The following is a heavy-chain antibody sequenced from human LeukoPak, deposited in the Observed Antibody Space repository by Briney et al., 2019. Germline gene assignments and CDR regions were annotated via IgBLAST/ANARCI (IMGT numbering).Heavy chain of an antibody. CDR3: ARDHGYYDSSGYIN. D-gene: IGHD3-22*01. CDR1: GYTFTSYG. J-gene: IGHJ4*02. V-gene: IGHV1-18*01. CDR2: ISAYNGNT. Sequence: ASGKFSCKASGYTFTSYGISWVRQAPGQGLEWMGWISAYNGNTNYAQKLQGRVTMTTDTSTSTAYMELRSLRSDDTAVYYCARDHGYYDSSGYINWGQGNLVTVSS.